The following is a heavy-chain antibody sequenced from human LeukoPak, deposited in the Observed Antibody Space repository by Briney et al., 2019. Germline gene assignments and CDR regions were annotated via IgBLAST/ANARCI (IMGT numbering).Heavy chain of an antibody. CDR2: IIPILGIA. Sequence: ASVKVSXKASGGTFSSYTISWVRQAPGQGLEWMGRIIPILGIANYAQKFQGRVTITADKSTSTAYMELSSLRSEDTAVYYCARADIAVAAPSDYWGQGTLVTVSS. V-gene: IGHV1-69*02. CDR1: GGTFSSYT. J-gene: IGHJ4*02. CDR3: ARADIAVAAPSDY. D-gene: IGHD6-19*01.